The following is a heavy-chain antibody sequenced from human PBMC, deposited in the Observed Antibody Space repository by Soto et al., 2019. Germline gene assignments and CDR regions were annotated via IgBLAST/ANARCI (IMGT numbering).Heavy chain of an antibody. J-gene: IGHJ3*02. CDR1: DCC. D-gene: IGHD3-22*01. Sequence: DCCCIFIKKPPGKGPEWIGYIYYSGSSYSNPSLESRVTLSVDTSKNQFSLNLSSVTAADTAVYYCARDRTIVVDDAFDIWGQGTMGTVSS. V-gene: IGHV4-30-4*08. CDR2: IYYSGSS. CDR3: ARDRTIVVDDAFDI.